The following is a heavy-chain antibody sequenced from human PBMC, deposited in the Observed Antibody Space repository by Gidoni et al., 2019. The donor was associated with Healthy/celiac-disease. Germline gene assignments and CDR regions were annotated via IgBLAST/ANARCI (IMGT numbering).Heavy chain of an antibody. Sequence: QVQLVESGGGVVQPGRSLRLSCAASGFPFSSYGMHWVRQAPGKGLEWVAVISYDGSNKYYADSVKGRFTISRDNSKNTLYLQMNSLRAEDTAVYYCAKDRSNWNWFDPWGQGTLVTVSS. J-gene: IGHJ5*02. CDR3: AKDRSNWNWFDP. D-gene: IGHD4-4*01. V-gene: IGHV3-30*18. CDR1: GFPFSSYG. CDR2: ISYDGSNK.